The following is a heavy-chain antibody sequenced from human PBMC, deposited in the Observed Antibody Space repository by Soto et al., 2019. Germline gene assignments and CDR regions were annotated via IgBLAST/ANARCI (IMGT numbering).Heavy chain of an antibody. CDR3: ARMESFGSLNWLDP. J-gene: IGHJ5*02. CDR1: GYTFTNND. D-gene: IGHD5-18*01. Sequence: AASVKVSCKASGYTFTNNDVSWVRQATGQGLEWMGWMNPGSGDTGYAQKFQGRVTMTRDISIATAYMELNSLTSEDTAIYYCARMESFGSLNWLDPWGQGPMVTVSS. CDR2: MNPGSGDT. V-gene: IGHV1-8*02.